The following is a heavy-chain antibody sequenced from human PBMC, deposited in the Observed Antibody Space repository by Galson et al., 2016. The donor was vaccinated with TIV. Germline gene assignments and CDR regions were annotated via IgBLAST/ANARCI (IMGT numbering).Heavy chain of an antibody. V-gene: IGHV3-30-3*01. CDR1: GFTFGSYD. D-gene: IGHD1-14*01. Sequence: SLRLSCAASGFTFGSYDMHWVRQAPGKGLEWVAVISYDRSDKYFADSVKGRFTISRDNSKNTLYLQMNSLRAEDTAIYYCARDKTEYDVFDIWGQGTLVTVSS. CDR3: ARDKTEYDVFDI. CDR2: ISYDRSDK. J-gene: IGHJ3*02.